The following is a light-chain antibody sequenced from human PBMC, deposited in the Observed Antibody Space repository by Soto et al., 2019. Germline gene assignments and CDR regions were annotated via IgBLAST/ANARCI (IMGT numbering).Light chain of an antibody. CDR1: QSVSSNY. CDR3: QQYGRSPLT. CDR2: GAS. Sequence: EIVLTQSPGALSLSPGEGATLSCRASQSVSSNYLAWYQQKPGQAPRLLIYGASRRATGIPDRFSGSGSGTDFTLTISRLDPEDFAVYYCQQYGRSPLTFGPGTKVEIE. J-gene: IGKJ3*01. V-gene: IGKV3-20*01.